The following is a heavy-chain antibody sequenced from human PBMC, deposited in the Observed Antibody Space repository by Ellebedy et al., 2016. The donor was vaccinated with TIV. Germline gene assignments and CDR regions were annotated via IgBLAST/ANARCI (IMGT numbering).Heavy chain of an antibody. CDR2: INPNSGAT. D-gene: IGHD3-22*01. CDR3: ARYYYDSSGLDY. V-gene: IGHV1-2*02. Sequence: AASVKVSCKASGYTFTGYYMHWVRQAPGQGLEWMGWINPNSGATNYAQKFQGMVSLTRDTSISTAYMELSRLRADDTAVYFCARYYYDSSGLDYWGQGTLVTVSS. J-gene: IGHJ4*02. CDR1: GYTFTGYY.